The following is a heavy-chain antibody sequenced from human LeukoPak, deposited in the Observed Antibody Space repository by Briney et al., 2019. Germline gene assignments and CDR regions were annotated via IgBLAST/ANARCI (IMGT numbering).Heavy chain of an antibody. CDR1: GDSVSRTDAG. CDR2: IYYRSHWYG. D-gene: IGHD1-26*01. J-gene: IGHJ4*02. V-gene: IGHV6-1*01. CDR3: ARAQAYSGRIFDY. Sequence: SQTLSLTCAISGDSVSRTDAGWNWIRQSPSRGLEWLGRIYYRSHWYGDDVLSMKSRITINPDTAKNQFSLQLKSVTPEDTALYYCARAQAYSGRIFDYWGQGTLVTVSS.